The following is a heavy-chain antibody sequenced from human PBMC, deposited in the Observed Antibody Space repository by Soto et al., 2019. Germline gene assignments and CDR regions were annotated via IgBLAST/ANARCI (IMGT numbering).Heavy chain of an antibody. J-gene: IGHJ4*02. Sequence: QVYLQESGPGLVKPSQTLSLTCDVSGVFIRDGGYYWSWLRQQPGKGLEFIGYIYYDGSTFYNPSFTSRLILSVDTSKNQFSLNLTSVTAADTAVYYCARDGYATGGYDPFFDYWGQGILVTVST. D-gene: IGHD2-8*02. CDR1: GVFIRDGGYY. V-gene: IGHV4-31*11. CDR3: ARDGYATGGYDPFFDY. CDR2: IYYDGST.